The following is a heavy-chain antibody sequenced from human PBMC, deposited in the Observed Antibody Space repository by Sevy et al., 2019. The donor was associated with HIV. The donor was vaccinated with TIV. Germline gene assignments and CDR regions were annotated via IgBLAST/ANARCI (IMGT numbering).Heavy chain of an antibody. CDR2: ISHDGSKE. CDR3: TRSSGGGAFDI. D-gene: IGHD3-22*01. V-gene: IGHV3-30-3*01. J-gene: IGHJ3*02. CDR1: GFTFSSYE. Sequence: GGSLRLSCAASGFTFSSYEILWVHQAPGRGLEWVAAISHDGSKEYYGDSVRGRFTVSRDNSKNMLYLQVNSLRPEDTGVYLCTRSSGGGAFDIWGQGTRVTVSS.